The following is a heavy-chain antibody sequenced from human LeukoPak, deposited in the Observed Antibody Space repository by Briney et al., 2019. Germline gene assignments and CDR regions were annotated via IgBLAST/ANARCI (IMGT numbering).Heavy chain of an antibody. CDR1: GGSISSSSYY. V-gene: IGHV4-39*07. CDR2: IYYSGST. D-gene: IGHD6-6*01. J-gene: IGHJ6*03. Sequence: SETLSLTCTVSGGSISSSSYYWGWIRQPPGKGLEWIGSIYYSGSTYYNPSLKSRVTISVDTSKNQFSLKLSSVTAADTAVYYCARDTEGSSSWGTRYYYMDVWGKGTTVTVSS. CDR3: ARDTEGSSSWGTRYYYMDV.